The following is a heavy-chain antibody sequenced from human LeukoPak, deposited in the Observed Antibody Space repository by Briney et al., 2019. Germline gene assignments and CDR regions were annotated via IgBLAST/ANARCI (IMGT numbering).Heavy chain of an antibody. D-gene: IGHD1-26*01. CDR3: ARGPSHSGSYFVY. Sequence: GGSLRLSCAASGFTFNTYWMYWVRHGSGKGLVWVSRISSDGSRTEYADPVEGRFTISRDNAKNTLYLQMDSLRAEDTAVYYCARGPSHSGSYFVYWGQGTLVTVSS. CDR1: GFTFNTYW. V-gene: IGHV3-74*03. CDR2: ISSDGSRT. J-gene: IGHJ4*02.